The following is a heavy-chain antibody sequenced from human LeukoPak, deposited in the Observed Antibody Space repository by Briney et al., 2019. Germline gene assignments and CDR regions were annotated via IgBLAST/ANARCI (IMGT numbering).Heavy chain of an antibody. CDR1: GGSFSGYY. D-gene: IGHD3-10*01. V-gene: IGHV4-34*01. J-gene: IGHJ5*02. CDR2: INHSGSI. CDR3: ARGRGT. Sequence: SETLSLTCAVSGGSFSGYYWSWIRQPPGKGLEWIGEINHSGSINYNPSLKSRVTISVDKSKNQFSLKLSSVTAADTAVYYCARGRGTWGQGTLVTVSS.